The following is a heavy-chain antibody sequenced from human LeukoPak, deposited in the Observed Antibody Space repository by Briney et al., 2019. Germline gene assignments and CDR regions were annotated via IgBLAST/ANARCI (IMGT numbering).Heavy chain of an antibody. CDR1: GFPFSTYA. CDR2: MSYDETNK. D-gene: IGHD3-10*01. CDR3: ARDGDTAIRGVNFDY. Sequence: GRSLRLSCAASGFPFSTYAIHWVRQAPGKGLEWVAVMSYDETNKFCAASVMGRFTISRDTSKNTLYLQMSSLRVEDTAVYYCARDGDTAIRGVNFDYWGQGTLVTVSS. V-gene: IGHV3-30-3*01. J-gene: IGHJ4*02.